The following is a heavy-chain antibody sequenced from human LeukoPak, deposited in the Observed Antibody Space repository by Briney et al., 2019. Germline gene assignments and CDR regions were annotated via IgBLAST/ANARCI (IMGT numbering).Heavy chain of an antibody. CDR1: GFTFSSYG. CDR2: IRYDGSNK. CDR3: ARGGKRAVTGTRSPQYFHH. Sequence: GGSLRLSCAASGFTFSSYGMHWVRQAPGKGLEWVAFIRYDGSNKYFADSVKGRFTISRDNSKNTLHLQMNSLRAEDTAVYYCARGGKRAVTGTRSPQYFHHWGQGTLVTVSS. V-gene: IGHV3-30*02. J-gene: IGHJ1*01. D-gene: IGHD6-19*01.